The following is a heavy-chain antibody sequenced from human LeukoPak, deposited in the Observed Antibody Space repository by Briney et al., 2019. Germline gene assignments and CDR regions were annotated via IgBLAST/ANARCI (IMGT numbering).Heavy chain of an antibody. J-gene: IGHJ4*02. CDR3: AKDEWSIAALTFDY. CDR1: GFTFSSYA. CDR2: ISGSGGST. D-gene: IGHD6-6*01. V-gene: IGHV3-23*01. Sequence: PGASLRLSCAASGFTFSSYAMSWVRQAPGKGLEWVSAISGSGGSTYYADSVKGRFTISRDSSKNTLYLQMNSLRAEDTAVYYCAKDEWSIAALTFDYWGQGTLVTVSS.